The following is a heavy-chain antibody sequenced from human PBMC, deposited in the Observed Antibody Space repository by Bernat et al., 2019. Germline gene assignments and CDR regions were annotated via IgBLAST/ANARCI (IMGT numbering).Heavy chain of an antibody. CDR3: ARSYADYRKSGSDDAFDI. V-gene: IGHV3-33*01. CDR1: GFTFSIYA. Sequence: QVQLVESGGGVLQPGRSLRLSCAASGFTFSIYAMHWVRQAPGMGLEWVAVIWYDGSIKFYADFVKGRFTISRDNSMNTLYLEMNSLRAEDTAVYYCARSYADYRKSGSDDAFDIWGQGTMVTVSS. CDR2: IWYDGSIK. D-gene: IGHD4-17*01. J-gene: IGHJ3*02.